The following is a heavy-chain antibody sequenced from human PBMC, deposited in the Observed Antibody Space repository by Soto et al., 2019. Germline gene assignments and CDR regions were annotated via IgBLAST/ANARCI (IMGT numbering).Heavy chain of an antibody. CDR3: ASSNKWELLYYYYYYGMDV. J-gene: IGHJ6*02. V-gene: IGHV5-10-1*01. Sequence: GESLKISCKGSGYSFTSYWISWVRQMPGKGLEWMGRIDPSDSYTNYSPSFQGHVTISADRSISTACLQWSSLKASDTAMYYCASSNKWELLYYYYYYGMDVWGQGTTVTVSS. CDR2: IDPSDSYT. D-gene: IGHD1-26*01. CDR1: GYSFTSYW.